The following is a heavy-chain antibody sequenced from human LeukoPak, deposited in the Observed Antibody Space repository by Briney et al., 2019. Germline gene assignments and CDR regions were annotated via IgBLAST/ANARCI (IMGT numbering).Heavy chain of an antibody. CDR3: ARDEGVYSGSYKGD. Sequence: PGGSLRLSCAASGFTVSSNYMSWVRQAPGKGLEWVSVIYSGGSTYYADSVKGRFTISRDNSKNTLYLQMNSLRAEDTAVYYCARDEGVYSGSYKGDWGQGTLVTVSS. D-gene: IGHD1-26*01. CDR2: IYSGGST. J-gene: IGHJ4*02. V-gene: IGHV3-53*01. CDR1: GFTVSSNY.